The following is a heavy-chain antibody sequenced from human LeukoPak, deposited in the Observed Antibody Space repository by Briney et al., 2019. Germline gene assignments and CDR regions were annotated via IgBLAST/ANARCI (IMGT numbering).Heavy chain of an antibody. CDR3: ARYYDFWSGFRGPAVWFDP. CDR2: INHSGST. V-gene: IGHV4-34*01. Sequence: SETLSLTCAVYGGSFSGYYWSWIRQPPGKGLGWIGEINHSGSTNYNPSLKSRVTISVDTSKNQFSLKLSSVTAADTAVYYCARYYDFWSGFRGPAVWFDPWGQGTLVTVSS. J-gene: IGHJ5*02. D-gene: IGHD3-3*01. CDR1: GGSFSGYY.